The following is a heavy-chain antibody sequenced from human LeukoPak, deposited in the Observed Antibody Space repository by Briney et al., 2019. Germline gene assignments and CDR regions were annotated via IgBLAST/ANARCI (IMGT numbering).Heavy chain of an antibody. Sequence: PSETLSLTCAVYGGSFSGYYWSWIRQPPGKGLEWIGEINHSGSTNYNPSLKSRVTISVDTSKNQFSLKLSSVTAADTAVYYCARGIYGDYVALGYWGQGTLVTVSS. D-gene: IGHD4-17*01. V-gene: IGHV4-34*01. CDR2: INHSGST. CDR3: ARGIYGDYVALGY. CDR1: GGSFSGYY. J-gene: IGHJ4*02.